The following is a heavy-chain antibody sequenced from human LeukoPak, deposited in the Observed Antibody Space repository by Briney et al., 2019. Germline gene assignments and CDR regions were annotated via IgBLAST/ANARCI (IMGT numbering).Heavy chain of an antibody. J-gene: IGHJ4*02. CDR3: ARAETATIGRFDY. Sequence: GESLKISCKGSGYDFSSYWIGWVRQMPGKGLEWMGIIYPGDSDTRYSPSFQGQVTISADKSISTAYLQWSSLKASDTAMYYCARAETATIGRFDYWGQGTLVTVSS. D-gene: IGHD5-24*01. V-gene: IGHV5-51*01. CDR1: GYDFSSYW. CDR2: IYPGDSDT.